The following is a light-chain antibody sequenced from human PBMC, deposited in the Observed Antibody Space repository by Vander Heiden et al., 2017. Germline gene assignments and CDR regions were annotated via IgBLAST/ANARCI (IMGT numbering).Light chain of an antibody. CDR3: QQYGNWPPVT. CDR1: QSVRNK. CDR2: DTS. V-gene: IGKV3-15*01. Sequence: VMTQSQATLSVSPGEGATLSCRASQSVRNKLAWYQQKPGQPPRLLIYDTSTRAAGIPARFSGSGSETEFTLTISSLRSEDFAVYYCQQYGNWPPVTFGGGTKVDVK. J-gene: IGKJ4*01.